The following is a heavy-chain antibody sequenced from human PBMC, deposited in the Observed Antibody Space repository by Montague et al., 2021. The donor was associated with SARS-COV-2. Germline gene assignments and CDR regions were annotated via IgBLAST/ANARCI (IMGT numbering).Heavy chain of an antibody. V-gene: IGHV4-59*12. CDR3: ARAIGAPENWFDP. CDR2: IYYTGST. D-gene: IGHD3-16*01. J-gene: IGHJ5*02. CDR1: GGSIRNYF. Sequence: SETLSLTCTLSGGSIRNYFWSWIRQPPGKGLEWIGYIYYTGSTNYNPSLKSRVTMSISMSENQFSLKLNSVTAADTAVYYCARAIGAPENWFDPWGQGTLVTVSS.